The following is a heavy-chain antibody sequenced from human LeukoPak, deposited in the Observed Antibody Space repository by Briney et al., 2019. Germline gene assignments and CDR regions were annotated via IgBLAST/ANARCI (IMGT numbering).Heavy chain of an antibody. J-gene: IGHJ4*02. CDR2: ISYDGNKK. V-gene: IGHV3-30*18. D-gene: IGHD2-2*02. Sequence: GGSLRLSCEVSGFIFGDYGMHWVRQAPGKGLEWVAVISYDGNKKYYADSVKGRFTISRDNPKNTVYMQMNSLRAKDTAVYYCAKDSQGRIVVVPAAINSWGQGTLVTVSS. CDR3: AKDSQGRIVVVPAAINS. CDR1: GFIFGDYG.